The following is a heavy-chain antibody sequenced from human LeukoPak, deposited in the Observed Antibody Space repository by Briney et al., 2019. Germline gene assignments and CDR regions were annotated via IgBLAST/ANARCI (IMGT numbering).Heavy chain of an antibody. D-gene: IGHD3-10*01. CDR3: ARHFNSGTYPLDS. J-gene: IGHJ4*02. CDR1: GGSISGYY. CDR2: IFYSGST. V-gene: IGHV4-59*01. Sequence: SETLSLTCTVSGGSISGYYWGWIRQPPGKGLEYIGWIFYSGSTKYNSSLNRRITISEDPSKNQYSLRLSSVTAADTAVYFCARHFNSGTYPLDSWGQGTLVTVSS.